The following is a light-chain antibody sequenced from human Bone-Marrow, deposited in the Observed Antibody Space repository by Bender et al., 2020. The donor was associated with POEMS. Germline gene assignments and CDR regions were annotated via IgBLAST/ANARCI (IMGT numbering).Light chain of an antibody. CDR1: RLGDTS. CDR2: QGD. V-gene: IGLV3-1*01. CDR3: QVWDIDSVV. J-gene: IGLJ2*01. Sequence: SSDLTQPPSVSVSPGQTASITCSGDRLGDTSVCWYQQKPGQSPVLVIYQGDKRPSGIPERFSGSNSGNAATLTISGTQAMDEADYYCQVWDIDSVVFGGGTKLTVL.